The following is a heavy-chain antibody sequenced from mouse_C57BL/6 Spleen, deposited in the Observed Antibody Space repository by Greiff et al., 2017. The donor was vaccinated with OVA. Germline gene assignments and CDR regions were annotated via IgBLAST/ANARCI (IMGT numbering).Heavy chain of an antibody. CDR2: IYPGSGST. V-gene: IGHV1-55*01. D-gene: IGHD3-2*02. CDR3: ARRDSSGWVFAY. J-gene: IGHJ3*01. Sequence: VQLQQSGAELVKPGASVKMSCKASGYTFTSYWITWVKQRPGQGLEWIGDIYPGSGSTNYNEKLKSKATLTVDKSSSTAYMQLSSLTSGDSAVYYCARRDSSGWVFAYWGQGTLVTVSA. CDR1: GYTFTSYW.